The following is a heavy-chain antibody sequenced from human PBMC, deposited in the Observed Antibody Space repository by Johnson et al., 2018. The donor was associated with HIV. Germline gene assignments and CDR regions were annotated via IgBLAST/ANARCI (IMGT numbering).Heavy chain of an antibody. CDR2: IRYDGSNT. CDR3: ARSPRIVVVVAATVGHAFYI. Sequence: QVQLVESGGGVVQPGRSLRLSCAASGFTFCSYAMHWVRQAPGKGLEWVAFIRYDGSNTYDADSVRGRFTISRDNSKNTVYLQMNSLRAEDTAVYYCARSPRIVVVVAATVGHAFYIWGQGTMVTVSS. D-gene: IGHD2-15*01. J-gene: IGHJ3*02. V-gene: IGHV3-30-3*01. CDR1: GFTFCSYA.